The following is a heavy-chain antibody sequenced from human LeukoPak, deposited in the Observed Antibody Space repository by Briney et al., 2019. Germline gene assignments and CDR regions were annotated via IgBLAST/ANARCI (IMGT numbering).Heavy chain of an antibody. D-gene: IGHD2/OR15-2a*01. CDR3: ARGPKIYFPRDPPAFDI. V-gene: IGHV1-8*03. CDR2: MNPNSGNT. J-gene: IGHJ3*02. CDR1: GYTFTSYD. Sequence: ASVKGSCKASGYTFTSYDINWVRQATGQGLEWMGWMNPNSGNTGYAQKFQGRVTITRNTSISTAYMELSSLRSEDTAVYHCARGPKIYFPRDPPAFDIWGQGTMVTVSS.